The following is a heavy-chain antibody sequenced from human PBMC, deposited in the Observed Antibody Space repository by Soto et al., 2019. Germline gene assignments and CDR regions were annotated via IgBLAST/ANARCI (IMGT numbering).Heavy chain of an antibody. CDR3: AKPPGISTVTYFDY. J-gene: IGHJ4*02. CDR2: ISYDGSNK. D-gene: IGHD4-17*01. V-gene: IGHV3-30*18. Sequence: GGSLRLSCAASGFTFSSYGMHWVRQAPGKGLEWVAVISYDGSNKYYADSVKGRFTISRDNSKNTLYLQMNSLRAEDTAVYFCAKPPGISTVTYFDYWGQGTLVTVSS. CDR1: GFTFSSYG.